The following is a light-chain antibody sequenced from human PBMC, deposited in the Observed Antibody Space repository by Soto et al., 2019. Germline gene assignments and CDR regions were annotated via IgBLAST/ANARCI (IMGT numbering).Light chain of an antibody. CDR3: QQYGSSPPLT. Sequence: VLTQSPGTLSLSPGERATLSCRASQSVRSTYLAWYQQKPALAPRLLIYDASSRATGIPDRFSGSGSGTDFTLTISRLEPEDFAAYYCQQYGSSPPLTFGGGTKVDI. CDR1: QSVRSTY. CDR2: DAS. J-gene: IGKJ4*01. V-gene: IGKV3D-20*01.